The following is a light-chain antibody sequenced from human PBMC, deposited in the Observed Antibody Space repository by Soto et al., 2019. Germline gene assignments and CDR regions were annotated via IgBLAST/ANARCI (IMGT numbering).Light chain of an antibody. CDR3: QHFGSSPPWP. CDR2: GAS. Sequence: ENVLTQFPGTLSLSPGEIATLSFSASQSVSSNYLAWYQQKPGQAPRLLIYGASSRAAGIPDRFRGSGSGTDFTLTISRLEPEDFAVYYCQHFGSSPPWPFGQGTKVDIK. J-gene: IGKJ1*01. CDR1: QSVSSNY. V-gene: IGKV3-20*01.